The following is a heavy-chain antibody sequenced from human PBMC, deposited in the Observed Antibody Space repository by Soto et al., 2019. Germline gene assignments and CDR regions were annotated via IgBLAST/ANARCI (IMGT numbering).Heavy chain of an antibody. J-gene: IGHJ4*02. CDR2: IYYTGST. CDR1: GASIRSGGYY. V-gene: IGHV4-31*03. CDR3: ARIEMASIK. Sequence: SETLSLTCSVSGASIRSGGYYWSWLRQYPGKGLEWIGHIYYTGSTFYSPSLKSRLTISLDTSKNQFSLDLRSVTAADTAMYYCARIEMASIKWGRGTLVTVYS.